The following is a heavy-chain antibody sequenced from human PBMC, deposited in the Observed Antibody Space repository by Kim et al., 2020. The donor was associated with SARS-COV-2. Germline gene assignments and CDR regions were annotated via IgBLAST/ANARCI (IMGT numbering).Heavy chain of an antibody. J-gene: IGHJ5*02. V-gene: IGHV1-2*06. CDR1: GYTFTNYY. D-gene: IGHD3-22*01. CDR3: ARDLYYYDTSGLIKGNNWFDP. Sequence: ASVKVSCKASGYTFTNYYMHWVRQAPGQGLEWMGRINPNSGGTNYAQKFQDRVTMTRDTSINTAYMELSRLRSDDTAVYYCARDLYYYDTSGLIKGNNWFDPWGQGTLVTVSS. CDR2: INPNSGGT.